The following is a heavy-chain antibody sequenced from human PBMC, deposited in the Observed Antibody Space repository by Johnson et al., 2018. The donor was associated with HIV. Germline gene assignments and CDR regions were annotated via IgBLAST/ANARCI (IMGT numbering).Heavy chain of an antibody. Sequence: QVQLVESGGGVVQPGGSLRLSCAASDFTFSSYGMHWVRQAPGKGLEWVAFIRYDGSYKYYVDSVKGRFTISRDNSKNTLYLQMNSLRAEDTAVYYCSKDQFHKGGGSLVDGFDIWGQGTMVTVSS. CDR1: DFTFSSYG. J-gene: IGHJ3*02. D-gene: IGHD2-15*01. CDR2: IRYDGSYK. V-gene: IGHV3-30*02. CDR3: SKDQFHKGGGSLVDGFDI.